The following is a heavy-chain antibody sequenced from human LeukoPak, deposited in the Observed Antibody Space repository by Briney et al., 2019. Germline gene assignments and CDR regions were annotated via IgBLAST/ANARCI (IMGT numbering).Heavy chain of an antibody. D-gene: IGHD2-15*01. V-gene: IGHV1-18*01. Sequence: ASAKVSCKASGYTFTSYGISWVRQAPGQGLEWMGWISAYNGNTNYAQKLQGRVTMTTDTSTSTAYMELRSLRSDNTAVYYCARDSCSGGSCYLDYWGQGTLVTVSS. J-gene: IGHJ4*02. CDR3: ARDSCSGGSCYLDY. CDR1: GYTFTSYG. CDR2: ISAYNGNT.